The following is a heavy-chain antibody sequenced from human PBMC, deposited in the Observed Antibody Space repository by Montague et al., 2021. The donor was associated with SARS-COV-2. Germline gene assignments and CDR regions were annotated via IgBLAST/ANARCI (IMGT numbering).Heavy chain of an antibody. CDR3: ARGAPVASVYHFYAFDY. Sequence: SETLSLTCAVYGGSFSGYSWNWIRQPPGKGLEWIGEINHSGSTNYNPSLRSRVTMSVDTSKNQFSLKLSSVTAADTAVYYCARGAPVASVYHFYAFDYWGQGTLVTVSS. V-gene: IGHV4-34*01. J-gene: IGHJ4*01. CDR2: INHSGST. CDR1: GGSFSGYS. D-gene: IGHD2-15*01.